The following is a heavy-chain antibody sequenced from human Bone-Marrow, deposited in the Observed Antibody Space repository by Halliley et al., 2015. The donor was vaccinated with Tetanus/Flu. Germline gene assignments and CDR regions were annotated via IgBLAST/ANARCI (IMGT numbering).Heavy chain of an antibody. CDR2: ISSSGST. J-gene: IGHJ6*02. Sequence: EWFGFISSSGSTSPIPSLKSRVTISVDTSNNQFSLKMSSVTAADTAVYYCARRRYFYYGLDVWGQGTTVTVSS. D-gene: IGHD2-21*01. CDR3: ARRRYFYYGLDV. V-gene: IGHV4-30-4*01.